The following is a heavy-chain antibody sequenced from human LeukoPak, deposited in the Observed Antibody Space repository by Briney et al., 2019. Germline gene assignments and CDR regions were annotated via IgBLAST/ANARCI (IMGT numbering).Heavy chain of an antibody. V-gene: IGHV3-23*01. CDR2: ISGSGDNT. Sequence: GGSLRLSCVVSGLTFGSYDMTWVRQAPGKGLEWVSSISGSGDNTPTADSVKGRFIISRDNSKNTVYLQMNSLRAEDTAVYYCARDEVSYFDYWGQGTLVTVSS. J-gene: IGHJ4*02. CDR3: ARDEVSYFDY. CDR1: GLTFGSYD.